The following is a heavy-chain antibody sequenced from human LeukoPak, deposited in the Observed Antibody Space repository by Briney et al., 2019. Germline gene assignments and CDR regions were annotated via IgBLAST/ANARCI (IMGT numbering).Heavy chain of an antibody. V-gene: IGHV3-30-3*01. CDR2: ISYDGNNK. CDR3: ARGASGSYSWFDP. Sequence: GGSLRLSCAASGFAFSDYYMSWIRQAPGKGLEWVAVISYDGNNKFYADSVKGRFTISRDISKNTVYLQMNSLTPEDTAVYYCARGASGSYSWFDPWGQGTLVTVSS. D-gene: IGHD1-26*01. J-gene: IGHJ5*02. CDR1: GFAFSDYY.